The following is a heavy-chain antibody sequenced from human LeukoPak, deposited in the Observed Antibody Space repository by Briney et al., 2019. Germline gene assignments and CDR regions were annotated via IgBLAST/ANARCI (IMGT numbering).Heavy chain of an antibody. CDR1: GYSISSGYY. V-gene: IGHV4-38-2*01. J-gene: IGHJ4*02. Sequence: KPSETLSLTCAVSGYSISSGYYWGWIRQPPGKGLEWIGSIYHSGSTYYNPSLKSRVTISVDTSKNQFSLKLSSVTAADTAVYYCARGELTFDYWGQGTLVTVSS. CDR3: ARGELTFDY. D-gene: IGHD1-26*01. CDR2: IYHSGST.